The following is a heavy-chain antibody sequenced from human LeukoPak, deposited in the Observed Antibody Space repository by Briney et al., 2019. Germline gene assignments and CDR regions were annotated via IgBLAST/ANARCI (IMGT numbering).Heavy chain of an antibody. V-gene: IGHV4-34*01. CDR2: INHSGST. Sequence: SETLSLTCAVYGGSFSGYYWSWIRQPPGKGLEWFGEINHSGSTNYNPSLKSRVTISVDTSKNQFSLKLSSVTAADTAVYYCAIPGYCSSTSCYVYAFGIWGQGTMVTVSS. D-gene: IGHD2-2*01. CDR3: AIPGYCSSTSCYVYAFGI. CDR1: GGSFSGYY. J-gene: IGHJ3*02.